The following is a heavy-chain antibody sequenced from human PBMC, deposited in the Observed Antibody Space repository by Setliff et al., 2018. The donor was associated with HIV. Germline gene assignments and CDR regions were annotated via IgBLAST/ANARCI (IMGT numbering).Heavy chain of an antibody. CDR1: GGSFSGYY. D-gene: IGHD4-17*01. CDR3: AISPDYGDYTEHPDFDY. V-gene: IGHV4-34*01. CDR2: INHSGST. Sequence: SETLSLTCAVYGGSFSGYYWSWIRQPPGKGLEWIGEINHSGSTNYNPSLESRVTISVDTSKNQFSLKVSSVTAADTAVYYCAISPDYGDYTEHPDFDYWGQGTLVTVSS. J-gene: IGHJ4*02.